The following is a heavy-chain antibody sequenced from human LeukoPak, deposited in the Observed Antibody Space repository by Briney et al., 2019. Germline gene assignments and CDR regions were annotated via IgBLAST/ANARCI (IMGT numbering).Heavy chain of an antibody. V-gene: IGHV4-34*01. CDR2: INHSGST. CDR3: ARGGGVGYYYYYMDV. D-gene: IGHD1-26*01. Sequence: PSETLSLTCAVYGGSFSGYYWSWIRQPPGKGLEWIGEINHSGSTNYNPSLKSRVTISVDTSKNQFSLKLSSVTAADTAVYYCARGGGVGYYYYYMDVWGKGTTVTISS. CDR1: GGSFSGYY. J-gene: IGHJ6*03.